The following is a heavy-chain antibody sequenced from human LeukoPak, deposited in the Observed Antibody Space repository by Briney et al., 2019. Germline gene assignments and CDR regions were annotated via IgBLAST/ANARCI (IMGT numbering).Heavy chain of an antibody. CDR3: AKSIRPIDSNSWYLHFDY. D-gene: IGHD6-13*01. Sequence: RSGGSLRLSCAASGFTFDDYAKHWVRQSPGKGLESVSLISWDGGSTYYADSVKGRFTISRDNSKNTLYLQMNSLRAEDTAIYYCAKSIRPIDSNSWYLHFDYWGQGTLVTVSS. CDR2: ISWDGGST. J-gene: IGHJ4*02. CDR1: GFTFDDYA. V-gene: IGHV3-43D*03.